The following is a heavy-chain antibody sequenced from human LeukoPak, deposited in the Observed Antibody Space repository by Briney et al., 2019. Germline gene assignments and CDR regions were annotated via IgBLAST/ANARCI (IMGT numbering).Heavy chain of an antibody. CDR1: GFTFSSYG. Sequence: PGGSLRLSCAASGFTFSSYGMHWVRQAPGKGLEWVAFIRYDGSNKYYADSVKGRFTISRDNSKNTLYLQMNSLRAEDTAVYYCARGLGYCTNGVCRNDYWGQGTLVTVSS. CDR3: ARGLGYCTNGVCRNDY. J-gene: IGHJ4*02. CDR2: IRYDGSNK. V-gene: IGHV3-30*02. D-gene: IGHD2-8*01.